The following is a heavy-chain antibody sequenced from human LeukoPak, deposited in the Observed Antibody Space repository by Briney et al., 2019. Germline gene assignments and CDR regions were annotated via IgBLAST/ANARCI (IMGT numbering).Heavy chain of an antibody. V-gene: IGHV1-2*04. D-gene: IGHD6-6*01. CDR3: AREYSSSSFDY. Sequence: GASAKVSCKASGYAFTGYYMHWVRQAPGQGLEWMGWINPNSGGTNYAQKFQGWVTMTRDTSISTAHMELSRLRSDDTAVYYCAREYSSSSFDYWGQGTLVTVSS. CDR1: GYAFTGYY. J-gene: IGHJ4*02. CDR2: INPNSGGT.